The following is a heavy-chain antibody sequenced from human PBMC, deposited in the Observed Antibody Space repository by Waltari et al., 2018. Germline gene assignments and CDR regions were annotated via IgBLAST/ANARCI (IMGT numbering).Heavy chain of an antibody. J-gene: IGHJ6*02. V-gene: IGHV1-69*01. D-gene: IGHD6-13*01. Sequence: QVQLVQSGAEVKKPGSSVKVSCKASGGPFSSYAISWVRQAPGQGLEWMGGIIPIFGTANYAQKFQGRVTITADESTSTAYMELSSLRSEDTAVYYCARGLEQQLYYYYYGMDVWGQGTTVTVSS. CDR1: GGPFSSYA. CDR3: ARGLEQQLYYYYYGMDV. CDR2: IIPIFGTA.